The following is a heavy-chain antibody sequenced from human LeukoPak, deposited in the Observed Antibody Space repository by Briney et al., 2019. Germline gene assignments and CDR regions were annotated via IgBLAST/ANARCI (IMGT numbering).Heavy chain of an antibody. Sequence: SETLSLTCTVSGGSISSYYWSWIRQPPGKGLEWIGYIYYSGSTNYNPSLKSRVTKSVNTSKNQFSLKLSSVTAADTAVYYCARSVGATTGWFDPWGQGTLVTVSS. V-gene: IGHV4-59*01. D-gene: IGHD1-26*01. J-gene: IGHJ5*02. CDR2: IYYSGST. CDR1: GGSISSYY. CDR3: ARSVGATTGWFDP.